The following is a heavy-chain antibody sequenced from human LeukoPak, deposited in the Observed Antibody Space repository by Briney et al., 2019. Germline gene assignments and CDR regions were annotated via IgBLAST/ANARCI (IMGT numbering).Heavy chain of an antibody. Sequence: PGGSLRLSCAASGFTFSSYWMHWVRQAPGKGLVWVSRINSDGSTTSYADSVKGRFTISTDNAKNTLYLQMNSLRAEHTAVYYRARDQGYNWNDEGAFDIWGQGTMVTVSS. CDR3: ARDQGYNWNDEGAFDI. D-gene: IGHD1-20*01. J-gene: IGHJ3*02. CDR1: GFTFSSYW. V-gene: IGHV3-74*01. CDR2: INSDGSTT.